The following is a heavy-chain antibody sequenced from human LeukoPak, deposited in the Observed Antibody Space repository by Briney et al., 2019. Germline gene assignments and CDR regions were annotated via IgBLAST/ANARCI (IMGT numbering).Heavy chain of an antibody. V-gene: IGHV4-34*01. J-gene: IGHJ4*02. D-gene: IGHD6-19*01. CDR3: ARVGYISGWYPFDF. Sequence: SETLSLTCAVSGGSFSVSYWSWIRQPPGEGPEWIGEINHTGRTNYNPSLKSRVTISVGMSKNQFSLKLSSVTAADTAVYYCARVGYISGWYPFDFWGLGTLVIVSS. CDR1: GGSFSVSY. CDR2: INHTGRT.